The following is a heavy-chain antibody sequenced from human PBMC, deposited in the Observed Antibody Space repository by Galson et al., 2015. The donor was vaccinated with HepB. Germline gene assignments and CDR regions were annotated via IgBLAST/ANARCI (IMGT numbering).Heavy chain of an antibody. CDR2: FDPEDGET. V-gene: IGHV1-24*01. CDR1: GYTLTELS. Sequence: SVKVSCKVSGYTLTELSMHWVRQAPGKGLEWMGGFDPEDGETIYAQKFQGRVTMSEDTSTDTAYMELSSLRSEDTAVYYCATEGGVVAGLDYWGQGTLVTVSS. D-gene: IGHD6-19*01. J-gene: IGHJ4*02. CDR3: ATEGGVVAGLDY.